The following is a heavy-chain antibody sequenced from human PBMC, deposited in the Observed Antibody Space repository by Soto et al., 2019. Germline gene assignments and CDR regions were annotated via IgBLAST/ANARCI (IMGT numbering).Heavy chain of an antibody. Sequence: SGPTLVNPTQTLTLTCTFSGFSLSTSGVGVGWIRQPPGKALQWLALIYWDDDRRYSPSLKSRLTITKDTSKNQVVLTMTNMDPVDTATYYCAHWAPGGYGSGSYRFDYWGQGTLVTVSS. D-gene: IGHD3-10*01. CDR1: GFSLSTSGVG. J-gene: IGHJ4*02. V-gene: IGHV2-5*02. CDR3: AHWAPGGYGSGSYRFDY. CDR2: IYWDDDR.